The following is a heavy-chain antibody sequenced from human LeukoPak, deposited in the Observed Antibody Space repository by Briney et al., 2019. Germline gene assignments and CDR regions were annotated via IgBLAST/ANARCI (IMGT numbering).Heavy chain of an antibody. D-gene: IGHD3-16*02. J-gene: IGHJ4*02. CDR1: GYTFTGYY. V-gene: IGHV1-2*06. CDR2: INPNSGGT. Sequence: GASVKVSCKASGYTFTGYYMHWVRQAPGQGLEWMGRINPNSGGTDYAQKFQGRVTMTRDTSISTAYMELSRLRSEDTAVYYCAREHSLLFDYWGQGTLVTVSS. CDR3: AREHSLLFDY.